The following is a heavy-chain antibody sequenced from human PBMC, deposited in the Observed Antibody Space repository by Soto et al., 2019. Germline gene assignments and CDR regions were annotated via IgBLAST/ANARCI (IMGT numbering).Heavy chain of an antibody. V-gene: IGHV4-31*03. CDR3: AREDGDGGNSDSDAFDI. J-gene: IGHJ3*02. Sequence: SETLSLTCTVSGGSISSGGYYWSWIRQHPGKGLEWIGYIYYSGSTYYNPSLKSRVTISVDTSKNQFSLKLSSVTAADTAVYYCAREDGDGGNSDSDAFDIWGQGTMVTVSS. CDR2: IYYSGST. CDR1: GGSISSGGYY. D-gene: IGHD2-21*02.